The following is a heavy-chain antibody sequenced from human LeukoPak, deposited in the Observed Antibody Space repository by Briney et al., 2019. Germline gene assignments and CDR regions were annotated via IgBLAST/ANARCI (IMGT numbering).Heavy chain of an antibody. Sequence: GASVKVSCKASGYTFTGYGISWVRQAPGQGLEWMGWISAYNGNTNYAQKLQGRVTMTTDTSTSTAYMELRSLRSDDTAVYYCARDSGSGWIEKAGGHYFDYWGQGTLVTVSS. J-gene: IGHJ4*02. D-gene: IGHD6-19*01. CDR3: ARDSGSGWIEKAGGHYFDY. CDR2: ISAYNGNT. V-gene: IGHV1-18*01. CDR1: GYTFTGYG.